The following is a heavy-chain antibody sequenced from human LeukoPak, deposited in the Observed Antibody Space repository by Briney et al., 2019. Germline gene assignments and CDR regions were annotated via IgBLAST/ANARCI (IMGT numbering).Heavy chain of an antibody. D-gene: IGHD3-10*01. V-gene: IGHV3-23*01. J-gene: IGHJ4*02. Sequence: GGSLRLSCAASGFTFSSFEMNWVRQAPGKGLEWVSGISPSGDITYYADSVKGRFTISRDNSKNTLYLEVISLTAEDTAVYYCAKDDAWLRFGEWSQGILVTVSS. CDR1: GFTFSSFE. CDR2: ISPSGDIT. CDR3: AKDDAWLRFGE.